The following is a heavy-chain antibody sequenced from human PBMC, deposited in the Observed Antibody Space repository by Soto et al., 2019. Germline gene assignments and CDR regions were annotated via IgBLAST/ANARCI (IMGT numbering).Heavy chain of an antibody. V-gene: IGHV4-34*01. D-gene: IGHD6-19*01. J-gene: IGHJ4*02. Sequence: PSETLSLTCAVYGGSFSGYYWSWIRQPPGKGLEWIGEINHSGSTNYNPSLKSRVTISVDTSKNQFSLKLSSVTAADTAVYYCARGVAGTYWGQGTLVTVSS. CDR1: GGSFSGYY. CDR3: ARGVAGTY. CDR2: INHSGST.